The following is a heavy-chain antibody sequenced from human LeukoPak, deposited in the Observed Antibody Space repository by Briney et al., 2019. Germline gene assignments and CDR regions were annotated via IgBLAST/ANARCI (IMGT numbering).Heavy chain of an antibody. Sequence: PGRSLRLSCAASGFTFSNSAIHWVRQAPGKGLEWVSAITGSGSSIYYADSVRGRFTISRDNSKNTLYLQMNSLRAEDTAVYYCAHPSTPHYGGLDYWGQGTLVTVSS. J-gene: IGHJ4*02. CDR1: GFTFSNSA. CDR3: AHPSTPHYGGLDY. D-gene: IGHD4-17*01. CDR2: ITGSGSSI. V-gene: IGHV3-23*01.